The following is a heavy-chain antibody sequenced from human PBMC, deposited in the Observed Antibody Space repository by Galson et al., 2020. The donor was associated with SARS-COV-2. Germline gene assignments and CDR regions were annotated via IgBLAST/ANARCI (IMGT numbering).Heavy chain of an antibody. CDR3: ARARSNKDIWGGTFPNFYYYWYMDV. Sequence: QCIKREPRSSETLSLTCAVNGESFSGYQWNWIRQAPGKGLEWIGEITHSGGTSYNPSLKSRIVISVDMSKNQFSLHLKSVTAADTAVYYCARARSNKDIWGGTFPNFYYYWYMDVWSKGTTVTVS. V-gene: IGHV4-34*01. J-gene: IGHJ6*03. CDR2: ITHSGGT. CDR1: GESFSGYQ. D-gene: IGHD2-15*01.